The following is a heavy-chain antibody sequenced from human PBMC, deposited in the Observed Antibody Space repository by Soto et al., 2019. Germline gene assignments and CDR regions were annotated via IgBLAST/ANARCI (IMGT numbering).Heavy chain of an antibody. CDR2: ISHHGSDE. D-gene: IGHD3-16*02. J-gene: IGHJ4*02. CDR3: ATDVALSPVD. Sequence: QVQLVESGGGVVQPGRSLRLSCATSGFTFANYGMHWVRQAPGKGLEWVATISHHGSDEFYGDSVKGRFTISRDNSKNTLFLQMNNLRAEDTAVFYCATDVALSPVDWGQGTLVTVSS. V-gene: IGHV3-33*03. CDR1: GFTFANYG.